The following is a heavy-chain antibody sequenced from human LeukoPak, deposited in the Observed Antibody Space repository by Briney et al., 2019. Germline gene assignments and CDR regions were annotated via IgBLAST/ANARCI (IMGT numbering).Heavy chain of an antibody. D-gene: IGHD3-22*01. CDR1: GFTFSSYA. CDR2: ISGSGGST. Sequence: GGSLRLSCAASGFTFSSYAMSWVRQAPGKGLEWVSAISGSGGSTYYADSVKGRFTISRDNSKNTLYLQMNSLRAEDTAVYYCAKAACHYYDSSGYDYGSCYFDYWGQGTLVTVSS. V-gene: IGHV3-23*01. J-gene: IGHJ4*02. CDR3: AKAACHYYDSSGYDYGSCYFDY.